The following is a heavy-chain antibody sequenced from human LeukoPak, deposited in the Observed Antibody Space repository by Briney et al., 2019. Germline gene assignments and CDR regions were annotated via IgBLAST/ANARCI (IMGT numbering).Heavy chain of an antibody. V-gene: IGHV3-21*01. CDR3: ARAANDGYNTILDY. CDR1: GFTFSSYS. J-gene: IGHJ4*02. D-gene: IGHD5-24*01. Sequence: PGGSLRLSCAASGFTFSSYSMNWVRQAPGKGLEWVSSISSGSRYIYYADSVKGRFTISRGNAKNSLYLQMNSLRAEDTAVYYCARAANDGYNTILDYWGQGTLVTVSS. CDR2: ISSGSRYI.